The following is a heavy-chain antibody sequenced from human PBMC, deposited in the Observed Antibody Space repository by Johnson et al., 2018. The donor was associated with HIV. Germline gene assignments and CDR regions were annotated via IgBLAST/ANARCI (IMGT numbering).Heavy chain of an antibody. Sequence: VQLLESGGGVVRPGGSLRLSCAASGFTLDDYGMAWVRQAPGKGLEWVSGINWNGGSTGYADSVKGRFTISRDNAKNSLYLQMNSLRAEDTALYYCARDFVAFGECTAFDIWGQGTMVAVSS. CDR2: INWNGGST. D-gene: IGHD3-10*01. CDR3: ARDFVAFGECTAFDI. CDR1: GFTLDDYG. V-gene: IGHV3-20*04. J-gene: IGHJ3*02.